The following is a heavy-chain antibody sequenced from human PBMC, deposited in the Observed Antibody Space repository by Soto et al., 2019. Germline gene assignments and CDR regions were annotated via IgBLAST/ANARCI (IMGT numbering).Heavy chain of an antibody. D-gene: IGHD7-27*01. J-gene: IGHJ4*02. Sequence: QITLKEXGXXLVKPTQTLTLTCTFSGFSLSTSGVGVGWIRQPPGKALEWLALIYWDDDKRYSPSLKSRLTITKDTSKNQVVLTMTNMDPVDTATYYCAHSLIPNWGSRGAFDYWGQGTLVTVSS. V-gene: IGHV2-5*02. CDR3: AHSLIPNWGSRGAFDY. CDR1: GFSLSTSGVG. CDR2: IYWDDDK.